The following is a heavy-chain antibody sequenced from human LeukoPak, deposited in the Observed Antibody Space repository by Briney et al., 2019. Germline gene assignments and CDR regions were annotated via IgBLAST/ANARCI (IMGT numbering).Heavy chain of an antibody. J-gene: IGHJ4*02. D-gene: IGHD1-1*01. CDR1: GGSISSYY. V-gene: IGHV4-59*01. CDR2: IYYTGST. Sequence: SETLSLTCTVSGGSISSYYWSWIRQPPGKGLEWIGYIYYTGSTNYNPSLKSRVTISVDTYKNQLSLKLSSVTAADTAVYYCARVGDWNDLVYWGQGTLVTVSS. CDR3: ARVGDWNDLVY.